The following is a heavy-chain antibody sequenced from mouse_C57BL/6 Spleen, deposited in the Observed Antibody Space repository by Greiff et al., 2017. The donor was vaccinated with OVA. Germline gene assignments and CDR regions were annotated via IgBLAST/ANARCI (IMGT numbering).Heavy chain of an antibody. D-gene: IGHD2-3*01. J-gene: IGHJ2*01. CDR2: ISSDSSTI. CDR3: ARKGIYGGYPYFDY. V-gene: IGHV5-17*01. Sequence: EVKVVESGGGLVKPGGSLKLSCAASGFTFSDYGMHWVRQAPEKGLEWVAYISSDSSTIYYADTVKGRFTISGDNAKNTLFLQMTSLRSEDTAMYYCARKGIYGGYPYFDYWGQGTTLTVSS. CDR1: GFTFSDYG.